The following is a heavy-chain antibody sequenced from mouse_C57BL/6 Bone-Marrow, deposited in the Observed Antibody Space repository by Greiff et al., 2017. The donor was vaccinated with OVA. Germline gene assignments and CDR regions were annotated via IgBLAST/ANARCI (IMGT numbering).Heavy chain of an antibody. CDR3: ARDHYGSRRNFDY. Sequence: EVMLVESGGGLVKPGGSLKLSCAASGFTFSSYAMSWVRQTPEKRLEWVATISDGGSYTYYPDNVKGRFTISRDNAKNNLYLQMSHLKSEDTAMYYCARDHYGSRRNFDYWGQGTTLTVSS. V-gene: IGHV5-4*01. J-gene: IGHJ2*01. CDR2: ISDGGSYT. CDR1: GFTFSSYA. D-gene: IGHD1-1*01.